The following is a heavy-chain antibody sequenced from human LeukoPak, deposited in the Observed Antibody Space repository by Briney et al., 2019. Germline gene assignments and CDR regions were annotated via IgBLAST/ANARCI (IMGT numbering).Heavy chain of an antibody. CDR3: AKGKGTGSYYYFDY. V-gene: IGHV3-23*01. Sequence: PGGSLRLSCAASGLTVSSNYMSWVRQAPGEGLEWVSAISNSGGTIHYADSVKGRFTISRDNSKNTLYLQMNSLTAEDTAVYHCAKGKGTGSYYYFDYWGQGTLVIVSS. J-gene: IGHJ4*02. CDR2: ISNSGGTI. CDR1: GLTVSSNY. D-gene: IGHD1-26*01.